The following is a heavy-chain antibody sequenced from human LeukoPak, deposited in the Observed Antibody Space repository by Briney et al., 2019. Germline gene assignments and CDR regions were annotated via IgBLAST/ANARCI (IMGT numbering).Heavy chain of an antibody. J-gene: IGHJ3*02. V-gene: IGHV4-61*02. CDR3: ARRIRGVIITGAFDI. D-gene: IGHD3-10*01. CDR2: IYTSGST. CDR1: GGSISSGSYY. Sequence: SETLSLTCTVSGGSISSGSYYWSWIRQPAGKGLEWIGRIYTSGSTNYNPSLKSRVTISVDTSKNQFSLKLSSVTAADTAVYYCARRIRGVIITGAFDIWGQGTMVTISS.